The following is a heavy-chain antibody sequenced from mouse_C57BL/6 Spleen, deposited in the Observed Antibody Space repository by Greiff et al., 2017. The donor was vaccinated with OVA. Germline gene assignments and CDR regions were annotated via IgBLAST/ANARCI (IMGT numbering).Heavy chain of an antibody. CDR2: IHPSSGST. D-gene: IGHD4-1*01. CDR3: ARGGGTWYFDV. J-gene: IGHJ1*03. CDR1: GYTFTSYW. Sequence: QVQLQQPGAELVKPGASVKLSCKASGYTFTSYWMHWVKQRPGQGLEWIGMIHPSSGSTNYNEKFKSKATLTVDKSSSTAYMQLSSLTSEDSAVYYCARGGGTWYFDVWGTGTTVTVSS. V-gene: IGHV1-64*01.